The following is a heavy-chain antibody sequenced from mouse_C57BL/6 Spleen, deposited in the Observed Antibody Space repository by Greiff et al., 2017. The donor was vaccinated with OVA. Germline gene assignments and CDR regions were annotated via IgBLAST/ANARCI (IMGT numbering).Heavy chain of an antibody. Sequence: EVKLMESGGGLVQPGGSLTLSCAASGFTFSDYYLYWVRQTPEKRLEWVAYISNGGGSTYYPDTVKGRFTISSDDDKKTLYLQMRRLKDEDTAMYYCARRGDAMDDWGQGTSVTVSS. CDR1: GFTFSDYY. J-gene: IGHJ4*01. V-gene: IGHV5-12*01. CDR2: ISNGGGST. CDR3: ARRGDAMDD.